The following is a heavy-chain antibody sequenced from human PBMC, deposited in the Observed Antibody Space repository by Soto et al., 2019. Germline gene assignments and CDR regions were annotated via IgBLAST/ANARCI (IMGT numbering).Heavy chain of an antibody. J-gene: IGHJ4*01. V-gene: IGHV3-30-3*01. Sequence: GGSLRLSCAASGFTFSSYAMHWVRQAPGKGLEWVAVISYDGSNKYYADSVKGRFTIARDNSKNTLYLQMNRLRAEDTAVYYGARTRKQCLLFFDYWGQGTLVTVSS. D-gene: IGHD6-19*01. CDR3: ARTRKQCLLFFDY. CDR2: ISYDGSNK. CDR1: GFTFSSYA.